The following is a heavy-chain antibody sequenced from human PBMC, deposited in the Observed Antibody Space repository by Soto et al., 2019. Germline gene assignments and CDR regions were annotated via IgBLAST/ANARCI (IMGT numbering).Heavy chain of an antibody. CDR1: GVTFNNYT. V-gene: IGHV1-69*08. CDR3: ARQHRSGTNCPDYYSYLDV. Sequence: GASVKVSCKASGVTFNNYTITWVRQAPGQGLEWMGGIIPALGTATYPQNFQGRVIFTADRPTGTAYMELSSLISEDTAVYYCARQHRSGTNCPDYYSYLDVWGKGTTVTVSS. CDR2: IIPALGTA. J-gene: IGHJ6*03. D-gene: IGHD2-2*01.